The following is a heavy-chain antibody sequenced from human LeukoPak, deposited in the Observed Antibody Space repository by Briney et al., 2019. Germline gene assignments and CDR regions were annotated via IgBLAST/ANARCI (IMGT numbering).Heavy chain of an antibody. CDR2: ISSSSSYI. Sequence: PGGSLRLSCAASGFTFSSYSMNWVRQAPGKGLEWVSSISSSSSYIYYADSVKGRFTISQDNAKNSLYLQMNSLRAEDTGVYYCARDRVTRPSDAFDIWGQGTMVTVSS. J-gene: IGHJ3*02. CDR1: GFTFSSYS. V-gene: IGHV3-21*01. CDR3: ARDRVTRPSDAFDI. D-gene: IGHD4-11*01.